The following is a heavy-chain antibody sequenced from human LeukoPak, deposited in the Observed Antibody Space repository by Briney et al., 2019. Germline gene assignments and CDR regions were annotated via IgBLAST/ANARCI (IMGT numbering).Heavy chain of an antibody. J-gene: IGHJ4*02. D-gene: IGHD2/OR15-2a*01. V-gene: IGHV3-74*01. CDR3: VSFYETY. CDR2: INSDGSWT. Sequence: PGGSLRLSCVASGNYWMHWVRQAPGKGLVWVSHINSDGSWTSYADSVKGRFTISKDNAKNTVYLQMNSLRAEDTAAYYCVSFYETYWGRGTLVTVSS. CDR1: GNYW.